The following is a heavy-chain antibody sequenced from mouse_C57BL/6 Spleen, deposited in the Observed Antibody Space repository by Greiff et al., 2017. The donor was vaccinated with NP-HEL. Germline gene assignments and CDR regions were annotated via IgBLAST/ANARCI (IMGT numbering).Heavy chain of an antibody. CDR3: ARSGDYDEAWFAY. CDR2: IYPGGGYN. Sequence: QVHVKQSGAELVRPGTSVKMSCKASGYTFTNYWIGWAKQRPGHGLEWIGDIYPGGGYNNYNEKFKGKATLTADKSSSTAYMQFSSLTSEDSAIYYCARSGDYDEAWFAYWGQGTLVTVSA. D-gene: IGHD2-4*01. CDR1: GYTFTNYW. V-gene: IGHV1-63*01. J-gene: IGHJ3*01.